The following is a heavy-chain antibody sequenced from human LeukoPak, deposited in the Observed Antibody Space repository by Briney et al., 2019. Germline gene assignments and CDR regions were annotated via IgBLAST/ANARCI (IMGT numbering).Heavy chain of an antibody. J-gene: IGHJ5*02. D-gene: IGHD2-2*01. CDR1: GYSFTSYW. CDR3: ARHPVPRVPAAEYNWFDP. Sequence: GESLKITCKGSGYSFTSYWIGWVRQMPGKGLEWMGIIYPGDSDTRYSPSFQGQVTISADKSISTAYLQWSSLKASDTATYYCARHPVPRVPAAEYNWFDPWGQGTLVTVSS. V-gene: IGHV5-51*01. CDR2: IYPGDSDT.